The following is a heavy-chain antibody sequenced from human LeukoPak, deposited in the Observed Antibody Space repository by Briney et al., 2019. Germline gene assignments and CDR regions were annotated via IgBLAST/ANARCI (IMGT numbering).Heavy chain of an antibody. CDR1: GFTFDDYG. CDR3: ARVGLRLGELSLSYFDY. D-gene: IGHD3-16*02. V-gene: IGHV3-20*04. Sequence: AGGSLRLSCAASGFTFDDYGMSWVRHAPGKGLEWVSGINWNGGSTGYADSVKGRFTISRDNAKNSLYLQMNSLRAEDTALYYCARVGLRLGELSLSYFDYWGQGTLVTVSS. CDR2: INWNGGST. J-gene: IGHJ4*02.